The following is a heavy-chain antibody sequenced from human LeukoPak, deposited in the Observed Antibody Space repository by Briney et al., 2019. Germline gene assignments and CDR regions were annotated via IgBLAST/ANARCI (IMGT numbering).Heavy chain of an antibody. CDR1: GFTFSSYG. D-gene: IGHD3-9*01. J-gene: IGHJ4*02. V-gene: IGHV3-23*01. CDR3: AKNPHYDILTGSYFDY. Sequence: GGSLRLSCAASGFTFSSYGMSWVRQAPGKGLEWVSAISGSGGSTYYADSVKGRFTISRDNSKNTLYLQMNSLRAEDTAVYFFAKNPHYDILTGSYFDYWGQGTLVTVSS. CDR2: ISGSGGST.